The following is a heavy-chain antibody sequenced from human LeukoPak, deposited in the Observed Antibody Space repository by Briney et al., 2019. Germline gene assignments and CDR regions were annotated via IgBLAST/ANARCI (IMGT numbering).Heavy chain of an antibody. D-gene: IGHD3-16*02. CDR3: ARGSLVLAYYYGMDV. CDR2: IYHSGST. CDR1: GGSISSSNW. J-gene: IGHJ6*04. Sequence: SETLSLTCAVSGGSISSSNWWSWVRQPPGKGLEWIGEIYHSGSTNYNPSLKSRVTISVDKSKNQFSLKLSSVTAADTAVYYCARGSLVLAYYYGMDVWGKGTTVTVSS. V-gene: IGHV4-4*02.